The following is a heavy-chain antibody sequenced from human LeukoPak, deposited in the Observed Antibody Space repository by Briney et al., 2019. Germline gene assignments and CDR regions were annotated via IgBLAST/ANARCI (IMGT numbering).Heavy chain of an antibody. CDR2: IKTKSEGGTT. V-gene: IGHV3-15*01. CDR1: GFTFSNTW. J-gene: IGHJ4*02. D-gene: IGHD5-24*01. Sequence: PGGSLRLSCVGSGFTFSNTWMNWVRRAPGKGLEWVGRIKTKSEGGTTHYAAHVKGRFTISRDDSKKTIFLQMNSLKIEDTAIYFCAADLDAYNTLGSWGQGALVTVSS. CDR3: AADLDAYNTLGS.